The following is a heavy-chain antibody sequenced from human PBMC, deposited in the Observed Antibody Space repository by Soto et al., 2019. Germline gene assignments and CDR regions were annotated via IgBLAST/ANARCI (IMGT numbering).Heavy chain of an antibody. V-gene: IGHV1-3*01. CDR1: GFSFIDYS. D-gene: IGHD5-12*01. J-gene: IGHJ1*01. Sequence: GPSVKVSCTASGFSFIDYSILWVRQAPGQSLEWLGWINAGNGNTKYSHKFQDRVTITSDTSATTTYMELRSLRSEDTAVFYCARSAKKTWLPDFWGQGTLVTVS. CDR2: INAGNGNT. CDR3: ARSAKKTWLPDF.